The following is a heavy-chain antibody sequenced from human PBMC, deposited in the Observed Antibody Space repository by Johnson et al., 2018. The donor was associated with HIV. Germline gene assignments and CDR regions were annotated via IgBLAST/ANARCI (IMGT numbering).Heavy chain of an antibody. J-gene: IGHJ3*02. CDR3: ARATDQRLDAFDI. CDR2: ISYDGSNQ. V-gene: IGHV3-30-3*01. D-gene: IGHD6-25*01. CDR1: GFTFSTYA. Sequence: QVQLVESGGGVVQPGRSLRLSCAASGFTFSTYAMHWVCQAPGKGLEWVAVISYDGSNQYYADSVKGRFTISRDNSKNTLYLQMNSLRAEDTAVYYCARATDQRLDAFDIWGQGTIVTVSS.